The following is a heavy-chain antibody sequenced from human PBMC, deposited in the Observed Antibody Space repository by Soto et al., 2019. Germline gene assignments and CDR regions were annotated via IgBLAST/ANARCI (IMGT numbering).Heavy chain of an antibody. CDR3: ARLNPRYYDSSGYPLGYGMDV. CDR2: IIPIFGTA. CDR1: GGTFSSYA. D-gene: IGHD3-22*01. J-gene: IGHJ6*02. Sequence: SVKVSCKASGGTFSSYAISWVRQAPGQGLEWMGGIIPIFGTANYAQKFQGRVTITADESTSTAYMELSSLRSEDTAVYYCARLNPRYYDSSGYPLGYGMDVWGQGTTVTVSS. V-gene: IGHV1-69*13.